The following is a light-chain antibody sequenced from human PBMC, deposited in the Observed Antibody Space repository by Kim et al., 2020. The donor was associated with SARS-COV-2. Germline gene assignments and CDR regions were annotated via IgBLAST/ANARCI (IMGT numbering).Light chain of an antibody. Sequence: QSVLTQPPSASGTPGQRVTISCSGSSSNIGSNTVNWYQQFPGTAPQLLIDTDDRRPSGVSDRVSCSKSGTSASLAISALRSEDEADYYCATWDDSLDVWMFWGGTQLTVL. CDR2: TDD. CDR1: SSNIGSNT. V-gene: IGLV1-44*01. J-gene: IGLJ3*02. CDR3: ATWDDSLDVWM.